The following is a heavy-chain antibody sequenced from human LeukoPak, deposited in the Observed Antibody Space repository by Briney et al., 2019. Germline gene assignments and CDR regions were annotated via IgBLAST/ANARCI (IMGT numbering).Heavy chain of an antibody. CDR2: INPNSGGT. CDR3: ARASSSWYNWYDP. V-gene: IGHV1-2*02. CDR1: GYTFTGYY. J-gene: IGHJ5*02. D-gene: IGHD6-13*01. Sequence: ASVKVSCKASGYTFTGYYMHWVRQAPGQGLEWMGWINPNSGGTNYAQKFQGRVTMTRDTSISTAYMELSRLRSDDTAVYYCARASSSWYNWYDPWDQGTLATVSS.